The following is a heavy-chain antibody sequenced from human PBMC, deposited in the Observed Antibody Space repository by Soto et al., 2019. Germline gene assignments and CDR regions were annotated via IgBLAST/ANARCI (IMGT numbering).Heavy chain of an antibody. J-gene: IGHJ4*02. D-gene: IGHD6-13*01. V-gene: IGHV1-18*01. CDR3: ARDIAQIWHY. Sequence: QVQLVQSGAEVKKPGASVKVSCKASGYTFTSYGISWVRQAPGQGLEWMGWISAYNGNTNSAQQLQGRVTMTTDTAPSTAYMELRGLRSDDTVVYYGARDIAQIWHYWGQGTLVTVSS. CDR1: GYTFTSYG. CDR2: ISAYNGNT.